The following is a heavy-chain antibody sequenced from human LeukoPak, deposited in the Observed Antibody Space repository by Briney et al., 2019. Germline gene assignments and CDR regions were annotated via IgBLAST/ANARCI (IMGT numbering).Heavy chain of an antibody. J-gene: IGHJ4*02. CDR3: ARDDGGVVATKYYFDY. V-gene: IGHV1-69*04. D-gene: IGHD5-12*01. Sequence: SVKVSCKTSGYTFTDYYMHWVRQAPGQGLEWMGRIIPILGIANYAQKFQGRVTITADKSTSTAYMELSSLRSEDTAVYYCARDDGGVVATKYYFDYWGQGTLVTVSS. CDR1: GYTFTDYY. CDR2: IIPILGIA.